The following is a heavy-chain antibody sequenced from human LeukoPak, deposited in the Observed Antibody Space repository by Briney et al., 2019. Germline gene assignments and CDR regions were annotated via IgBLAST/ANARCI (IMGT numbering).Heavy chain of an antibody. D-gene: IGHD5-12*01. J-gene: IGHJ6*03. Sequence: GGSLRLSCAASGFIFSSYTMNWVRQAPGKGLEWVSYITSSSRMIYYADSVKGRFTISRDNAKNSLYLQLNSLRAEDTAVYHCAREAVATSTTIYYYYYMDVWGKGTTVTVSS. V-gene: IGHV3-48*01. CDR2: ITSSSRMI. CDR3: AREAVATSTTIYYYYYMDV. CDR1: GFIFSSYT.